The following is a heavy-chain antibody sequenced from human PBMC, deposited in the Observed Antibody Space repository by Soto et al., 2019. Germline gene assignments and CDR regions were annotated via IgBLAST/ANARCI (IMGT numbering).Heavy chain of an antibody. CDR3: AKVTKRAAAGRYEYYKYGMDV. CDR2: ISSSSSYI. V-gene: IGHV3-21*04. CDR1: GFTFSSYS. D-gene: IGHD6-13*01. J-gene: IGHJ6*02. Sequence: GGSLRLSCAASGFTFSSYSMNWVRQAPGKGLEWVSSISSSSSYIYYADSVKGRFTISGDNSKNTLFLQMNGLRAEDTAVYYCAKVTKRAAAGRYEYYKYGMDVWGQGTTVTVPS.